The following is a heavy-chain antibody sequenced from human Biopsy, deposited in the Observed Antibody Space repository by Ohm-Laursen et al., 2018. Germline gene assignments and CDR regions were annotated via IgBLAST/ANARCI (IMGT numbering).Heavy chain of an antibody. V-gene: IGHV1-46*01. Sequence: ASVKVSRKASGYTFTNYYMPWVRQAPGHRLESMGIINPSGSDATYAQKFQGRVTMTRDTSPSTAYMDLSSLRSEDTAVYYCAADSGSGSHFRFDYWGQGALVSVSS. CDR3: AADSGSGSHFRFDY. D-gene: IGHD3-10*01. J-gene: IGHJ4*02. CDR2: INPSGSDA. CDR1: GYTFTNYY.